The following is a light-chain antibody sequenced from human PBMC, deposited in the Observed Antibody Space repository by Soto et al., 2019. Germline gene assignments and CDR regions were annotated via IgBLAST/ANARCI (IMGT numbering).Light chain of an antibody. CDR1: QSVSRNF. Sequence: EIVLTQSPGTLSLSPGEGATLSCRASQSVSRNFLAWYQQTPGQAPRLLIYGASSRATGIPGRFSGSGSGTDFTLTISRLDPEDFAVYYCQQYADSIYTFGGGTKVEIK. V-gene: IGKV3-20*01. CDR3: QQYADSIYT. J-gene: IGKJ4*01. CDR2: GAS.